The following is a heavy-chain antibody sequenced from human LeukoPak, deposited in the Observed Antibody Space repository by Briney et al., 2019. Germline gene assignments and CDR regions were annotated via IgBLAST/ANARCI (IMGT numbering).Heavy chain of an antibody. J-gene: IGHJ3*02. CDR3: ARDGGYGMARGDI. CDR2: INPNSGGT. CDR1: GYTFTSYY. V-gene: IGHV1-2*02. Sequence: ASVKVSCKASGYTFTSYYMHWVRQAPGQGLEWMGWINPNSGGTNHAQKFQGRVTMTRDTSISTAYMELSRLRSDDTAVYYCARDGGYGMARGDIWGQGTMVTVSS. D-gene: IGHD3-10*01.